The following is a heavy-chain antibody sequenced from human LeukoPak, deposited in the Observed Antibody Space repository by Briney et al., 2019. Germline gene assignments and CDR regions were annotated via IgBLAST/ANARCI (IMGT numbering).Heavy chain of an antibody. CDR3: VKMARLADN. V-gene: IGHV3-48*03. D-gene: IGHD6-6*01. Sequence: GGSLRLSCAASGFMFSSYEMNWVRQAPGKGLEWVSYIRSRGGTIYYADSVRGRFTISRDNAKNSLFLQMSSLTAEDTAVYYCVKMARLADNWGQGTLVTVSS. J-gene: IGHJ4*02. CDR1: GFMFSSYE. CDR2: IRSRGGTI.